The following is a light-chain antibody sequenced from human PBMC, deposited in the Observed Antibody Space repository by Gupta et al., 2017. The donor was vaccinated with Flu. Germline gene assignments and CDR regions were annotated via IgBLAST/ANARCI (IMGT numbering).Light chain of an antibody. CDR3: QQRSNWLT. CDR2: DAS. Sequence: EIVLTQSPATLSLSPGERATLSCRASQSVRSYLAWYQQKPGQAPRLLIYDASNRATGIPARFSGSGSGTDFTLTIGSLEPEDFAVYYCQQRSNWLTFGGGTKVEIK. CDR1: QSVRSY. J-gene: IGKJ4*01. V-gene: IGKV3-11*01.